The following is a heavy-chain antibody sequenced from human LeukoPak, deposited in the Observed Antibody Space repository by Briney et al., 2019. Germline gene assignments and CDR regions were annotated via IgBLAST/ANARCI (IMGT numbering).Heavy chain of an antibody. CDR2: IYYSGST. CDR3: ARLGVVVTAMSDY. CDR1: GGAISSSNYY. Sequence: PSETLSLTCTVSGGAISSSNYYWGWIRQPPGKGLEWIGNIYYSGSTYYNPSLKSRVTISVDTSKNQFSLKLSSVTAADTAVYYCARLGVVVTAMSDYWGQGTLVTVSS. J-gene: IGHJ4*02. V-gene: IGHV4-39*01. D-gene: IGHD2-21*02.